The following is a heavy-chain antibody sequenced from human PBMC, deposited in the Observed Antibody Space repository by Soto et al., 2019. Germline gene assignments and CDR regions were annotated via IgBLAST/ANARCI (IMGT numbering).Heavy chain of an antibody. V-gene: IGHV1-2*02. CDR2: IYPNTETT. J-gene: IGHJ4*02. CDR3: VSLQTSGWPGVH. CDR1: GYSFSGYY. D-gene: IGHD6-25*01. Sequence: ASVKVSCKAAGYSFSGYYIQWVRQAPGQGPEWLGWIYPNTETTDSSKKFQGRVTMTSDMSTRTVYMELRDLRSDDTAVYYCVSLQTSGWPGVHCGQGTLVTVSS.